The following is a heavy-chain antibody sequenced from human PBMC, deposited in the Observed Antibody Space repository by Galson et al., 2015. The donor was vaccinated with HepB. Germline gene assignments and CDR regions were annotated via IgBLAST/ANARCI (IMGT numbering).Heavy chain of an antibody. CDR3: AKAATSAWYLGIGYFDY. Sequence: SLRLSCAASGFTFSNYAMSWVRQAPGKGLEWVSAVSGSGGNTYYADSVKGRFTISRDNSKNMLYVQLNSLRAEDTAVYYCAKAATSAWYLGIGYFDYWGQGTLVTVSS. V-gene: IGHV3-23*01. CDR2: VSGSGGNT. D-gene: IGHD6-19*01. CDR1: GFTFSNYA. J-gene: IGHJ4*02.